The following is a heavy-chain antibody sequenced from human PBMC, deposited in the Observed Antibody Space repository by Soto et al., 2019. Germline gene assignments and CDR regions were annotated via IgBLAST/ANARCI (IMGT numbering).Heavy chain of an antibody. J-gene: IGHJ6*03. CDR1: GFTFSSYN. CDR2: ISLSSSTI. V-gene: IGHV3-48*01. CDR3: ARDSRNYYYYLDV. Sequence: EVQLVESGGGLVQPGGSLRLSCAASGFTFSSYNMNWVCQAPGKGLEWISDISLSSSTIFYADSVKGRFTISRDNAKNSLYLQMNSLRAEDTAVYYCARDSRNYYYYLDVWGKGTTVTVPS.